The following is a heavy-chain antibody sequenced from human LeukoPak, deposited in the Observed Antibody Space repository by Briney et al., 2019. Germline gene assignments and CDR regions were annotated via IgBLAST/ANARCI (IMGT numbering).Heavy chain of an antibody. Sequence: SETLSLTCTVSGYYININYYWGWIRQSPGKGLEWIGSIYHSGITYYNLSLKSRVTISVDTSKNQFSLKLSSVTAADTAMYYCAREKIGTGTVLGKDYYYMDVWGKGTTVTVSS. D-gene: IGHD3-16*01. CDR3: AREKIGTGTVLGKDYYYMDV. V-gene: IGHV4-38-2*02. CDR1: GYYININYY. CDR2: IYHSGIT. J-gene: IGHJ6*03.